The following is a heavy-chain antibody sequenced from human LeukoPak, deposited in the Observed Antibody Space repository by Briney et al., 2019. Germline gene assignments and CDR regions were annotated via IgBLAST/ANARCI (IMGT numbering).Heavy chain of an antibody. CDR2: ISGSGGRT. J-gene: IGHJ4*02. Sequence: GGSLRLSCAASGFTFSSFALSWVRQAPGKGLEWISGISGSGGRTDYADSVKGRFTISRDNSKNTLSLQMNSLRAEDTAVYYCVKDGDDSGWNYFDYWGQGTLVTVSS. V-gene: IGHV3-23*01. CDR1: GFTFSSFA. CDR3: VKDGDDSGWNYFDY. D-gene: IGHD6-19*01.